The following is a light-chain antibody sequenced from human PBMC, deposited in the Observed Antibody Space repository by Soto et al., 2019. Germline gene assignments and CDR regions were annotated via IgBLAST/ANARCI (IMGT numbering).Light chain of an antibody. V-gene: IGKV3-20*01. CDR1: QGVSSSS. Sequence: EIVLTQSPATLSLSPWEIATLSCRASQGVSSSSLAWYQQRPGQAPRLLIYGTSSRATGIPDRFSGSGSGTDFILTISRLEPEDFAVYYCQQYDGSPITFGQGTRLEIK. CDR3: QQYDGSPIT. CDR2: GTS. J-gene: IGKJ5*01.